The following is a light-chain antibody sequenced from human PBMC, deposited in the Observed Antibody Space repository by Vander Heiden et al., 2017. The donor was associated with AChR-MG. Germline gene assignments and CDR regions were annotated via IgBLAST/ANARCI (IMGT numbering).Light chain of an antibody. CDR3: QQSSSIPLT. V-gene: IGKV1-39*01. Sequence: IQMTQSPSSLSASVGDTVTTTCRSSQSISTSLNWYHQRPGKSPKLLIFAASNLESGVPSRFSGSGSGTDFTLTISSLQLEDFAIYYCQQSSSIPLTFGGGTKVEIK. CDR2: AAS. CDR1: QSISTS. J-gene: IGKJ4*01.